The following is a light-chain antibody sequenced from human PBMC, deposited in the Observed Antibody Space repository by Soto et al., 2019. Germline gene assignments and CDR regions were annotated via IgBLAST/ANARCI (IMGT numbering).Light chain of an antibody. CDR3: MSFTSSNTYV. Sequence: QPALTQPASVSGSPGQSITISCTGTSSDVGAYNFVSWYQHYPDKAPKVVIYDVANRPSGVSYRFSASKSGNTASLTISGLQAEDEADYYCMSFTSSNTYVFGTGTKLTVL. CDR2: DVA. CDR1: SSDVGAYNF. J-gene: IGLJ1*01. V-gene: IGLV2-14*03.